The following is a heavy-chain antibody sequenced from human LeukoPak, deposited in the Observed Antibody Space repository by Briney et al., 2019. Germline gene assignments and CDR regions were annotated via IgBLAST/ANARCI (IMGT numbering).Heavy chain of an antibody. Sequence: SETLSLTCTVSGGSISSYYWSWIRQPPGKGLEWIGYIYYSGSTNYNPSLKSRVTISVDTSKNQFSLKLSSVTAADTAIYYCAKGPLLTYWYLDLWGRGTLVTVSS. CDR3: AKGPLLTYWYLDL. CDR1: GGSISSYY. CDR2: IYYSGST. V-gene: IGHV4-59*01. J-gene: IGHJ2*01. D-gene: IGHD3-10*01.